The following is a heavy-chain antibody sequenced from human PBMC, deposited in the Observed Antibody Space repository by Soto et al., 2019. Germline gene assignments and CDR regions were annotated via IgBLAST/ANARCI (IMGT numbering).Heavy chain of an antibody. V-gene: IGHV3-30*04. J-gene: IGHJ5*02. D-gene: IGHD3-10*01. Sequence: PVGSLRLSCAASGFSFSHYAMHWVRQPPGKGLEWVALISYDGENQYFTDSVRGRFTISRDSSKTAVYLEMNNLRLDDTATYYCVSPHSESSNAFDLWGQGTLVTVSS. CDR3: VSPHSESSNAFDL. CDR1: GFSFSHYA. CDR2: ISYDGENQ.